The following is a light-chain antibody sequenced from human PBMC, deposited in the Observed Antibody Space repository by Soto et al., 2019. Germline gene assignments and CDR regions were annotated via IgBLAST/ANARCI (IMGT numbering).Light chain of an antibody. V-gene: IGKV1-17*02. J-gene: IGKJ1*01. CDR2: AAS. CDR3: LQHFSHPPWT. CDR1: QGIRDD. Sequence: DIQMTQSPSSLSASVGDRVTITCRASQGIRDDLNWYQQKPGKAPKRLIYAASSLQSGVPSRFSGSGSETEFTLTISDLQPEDFATYYCLQHFSHPPWTFGQGNKVEIK.